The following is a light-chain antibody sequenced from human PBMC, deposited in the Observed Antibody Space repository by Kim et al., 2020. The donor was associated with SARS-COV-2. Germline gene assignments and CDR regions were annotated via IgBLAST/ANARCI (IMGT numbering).Light chain of an antibody. J-gene: IGKJ4*01. Sequence: EIVLTQSPATLSLSPGERATLTCRASQSVENYLAWYQQKPGQAPRLLIYDASNRATGIPARFSGSGSGTDFTLTINSLEPEDFAVYYCQQRSDWPLTFGGGTKVDIK. CDR1: QSVENY. CDR2: DAS. CDR3: QQRSDWPLT. V-gene: IGKV3-11*01.